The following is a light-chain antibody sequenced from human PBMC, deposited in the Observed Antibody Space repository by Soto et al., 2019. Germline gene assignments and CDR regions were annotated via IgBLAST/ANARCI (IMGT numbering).Light chain of an antibody. Sequence: QSVLTQPPSASGTPGQRVTISCSGSISNIGSNFIYWYQQLPGTAPKLLIYRNNERPSGVPDRFSGSKSGTSASLAISGLRSEDDADYHCAAWDDSLSGVVFGGGTQLTVL. CDR3: AAWDDSLSGVV. V-gene: IGLV1-47*01. J-gene: IGLJ2*01. CDR1: ISNIGSNF. CDR2: RNN.